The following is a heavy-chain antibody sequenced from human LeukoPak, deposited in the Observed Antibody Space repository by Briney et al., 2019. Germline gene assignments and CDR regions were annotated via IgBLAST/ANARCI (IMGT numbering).Heavy chain of an antibody. Sequence: ASVKVSCKASGYTFTNYFMQWVRQAPGQGLEWMGKINPSGGSTSYAQKFQGRVTVTRDTSTSTVYMEVSSLRFEDTAVYYCARDESIAALEYWGQGTLVTVSS. D-gene: IGHD6-6*01. V-gene: IGHV1-46*01. CDR3: ARDESIAALEY. CDR1: GYTFTNYF. J-gene: IGHJ4*02. CDR2: INPSGGST.